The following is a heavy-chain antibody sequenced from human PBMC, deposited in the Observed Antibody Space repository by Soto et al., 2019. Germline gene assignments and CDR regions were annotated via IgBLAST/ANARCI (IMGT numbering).Heavy chain of an antibody. CDR2: ISAYNGNT. CDR3: ARDPPPMDV. J-gene: IGHJ6*02. V-gene: IGHV1-18*01. CDR1: GYTFTSYG. Sequence: QVQLVQSGAEVKKPGASVKVSCKASGYTFTSYGISWVRQAPGQGLEWMGWISAYNGNTNYAQKIQGRATMTTDTHPSTANMELRSLRSDDTAVYYCARDPPPMDVWGQGTTVTVSS.